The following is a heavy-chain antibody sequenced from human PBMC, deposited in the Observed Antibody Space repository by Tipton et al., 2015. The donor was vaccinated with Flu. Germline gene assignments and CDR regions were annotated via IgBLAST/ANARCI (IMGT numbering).Heavy chain of an antibody. CDR1: GGSSSGHY. CDR3: ARGCDYANAYLDY. D-gene: IGHD4-17*01. CDR2: INHSGSP. Sequence: AGLVKPSETLSLTCAVYGGSSSGHYWSWVRQPPGKGLEWIGEINHSGSPNYNPSLKSRVTISVDTSKNQFSLKVTSLTAADTAVYYCARGCDYANAYLDYWGQGTLVTVSS. V-gene: IGHV4-34*01. J-gene: IGHJ4*02.